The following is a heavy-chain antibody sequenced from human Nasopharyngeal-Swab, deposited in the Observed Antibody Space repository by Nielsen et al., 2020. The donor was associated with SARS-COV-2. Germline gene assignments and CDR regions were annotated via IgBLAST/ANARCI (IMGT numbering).Heavy chain of an antibody. D-gene: IGHD6-19*01. CDR3: AREGGSSGWYYFDY. J-gene: IGHJ4*02. V-gene: IGHV3-53*01. Sequence: GGSLRLSCAATGFNGSSNYMSGVRQAPGKGLEWVSVIYSGGSTYYADSVKGRFTISRDNSKNTLYLQMNSLRAEDTAVYYCAREGGSSGWYYFDYWGQGTLVTVSS. CDR2: IYSGGST. CDR1: GFNGSSNY.